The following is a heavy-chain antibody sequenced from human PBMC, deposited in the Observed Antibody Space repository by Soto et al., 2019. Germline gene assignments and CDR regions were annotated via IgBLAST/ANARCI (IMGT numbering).Heavy chain of an antibody. CDR2: IKQDGSEK. Sequence: RLSCAASGFTFSSYWMSWVRQAPGKGREWVANIKQDGSEKYYVDSVKGRFTISRDNAKNSLYLQMNSLRAEDTAVYYCARESYDFWSGYYLTNYYGMDVWGQGTTVTVSS. CDR1: GFTFSSYW. D-gene: IGHD3-3*01. J-gene: IGHJ6*02. V-gene: IGHV3-7*01. CDR3: ARESYDFWSGYYLTNYYGMDV.